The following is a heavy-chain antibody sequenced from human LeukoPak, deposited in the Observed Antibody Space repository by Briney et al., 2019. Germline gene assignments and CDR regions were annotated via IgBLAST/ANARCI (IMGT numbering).Heavy chain of an antibody. CDR3: ARKILRSHWFDP. J-gene: IGHJ5*02. V-gene: IGHV3-30*03. CDR1: GFTFSSSG. Sequence: GRSLRLSCAASGFTFSSSGMHWVRQAPGKGLEWVAVISYDGSNKYYADSVKGRFTFSRDNAKNSLYLQMNSLRAEDTAVYYCARKILRSHWFDPWGQGTLVTVSS. D-gene: IGHD4-17*01. CDR2: ISYDGSNK.